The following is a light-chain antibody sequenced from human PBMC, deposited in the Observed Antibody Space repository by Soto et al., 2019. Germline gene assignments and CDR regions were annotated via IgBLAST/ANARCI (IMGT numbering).Light chain of an antibody. J-gene: IGKJ1*01. CDR2: AAS. CDR1: QSISSY. Sequence: DIQMTQSPSSLSASVGDRVTITCRASQSISSYLHWYQQKSGKAPKLLIYAASNLQSGVPSRFSASGSGTDFTLTLNSLQPEDFATYYCQQGYSTPSTFGQGTKVEIK. CDR3: QQGYSTPST. V-gene: IGKV1-39*01.